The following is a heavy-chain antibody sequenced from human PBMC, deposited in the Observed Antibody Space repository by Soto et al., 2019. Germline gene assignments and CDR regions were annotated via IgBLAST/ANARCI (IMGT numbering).Heavy chain of an antibody. CDR2: ITYDGSFQ. V-gene: IGHV3-30*18. CDR3: AKDRVGGTFYTPLAF. D-gene: IGHD1-7*01. J-gene: IGHJ4*02. CDR1: GFNFDNYG. Sequence: GGSLRLACQASGFNFDNYGMHWVRQAPGKGLEWVAVITYDGSFQYYADSVKGRFTISRDNSKNTLSLHLNTLKPEDTAVYHCAKDRVGGTFYTPLAFWGQGTLVTVSS.